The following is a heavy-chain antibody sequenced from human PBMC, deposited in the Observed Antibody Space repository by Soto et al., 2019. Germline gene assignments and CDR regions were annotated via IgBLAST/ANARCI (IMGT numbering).Heavy chain of an antibody. CDR3: TGAVASGY. CDR1: GFTVSTYG. D-gene: IGHD2-8*02. J-gene: IGHJ4*02. CDR2: ISRDGGTK. V-gene: IGHV3-30*03. Sequence: QVHLVESGGGVVQPGRSLRLSCAVSGFTVSTYGMHWVRQAPGKGLEWVAVISRDGGTKFYADSVKGRFTISRDNSRNTLFLEMNSLRGDDMAVYYCTGAVASGYWGQGTLVTVSS.